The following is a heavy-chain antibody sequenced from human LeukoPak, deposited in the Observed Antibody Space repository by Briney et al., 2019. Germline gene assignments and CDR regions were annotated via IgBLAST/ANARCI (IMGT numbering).Heavy chain of an antibody. CDR3: ARLSSRRFPPTYSFDRRNYFDY. V-gene: IGHV3-30*02. CDR1: GFTFSSYG. J-gene: IGHJ4*02. CDR2: IRYDGSNK. Sequence: GGSLRLSCAASGFTFSSYGMHWVRQAPGKGLEWVAFIRYDGSNKYYADSVKGRFTISRDNSKNTLYLQMNSLRAEDTAVYYCARLSSRRFPPTYSFDRRNYFDYWGQGTLVTVSS. D-gene: IGHD3-10*02.